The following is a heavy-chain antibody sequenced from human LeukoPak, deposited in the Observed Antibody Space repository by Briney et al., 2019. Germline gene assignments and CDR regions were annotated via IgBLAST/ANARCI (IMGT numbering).Heavy chain of an antibody. D-gene: IGHD3-9*01. V-gene: IGHV1-69*04. CDR2: IIPIFGIA. CDR1: GGTFSSYA. CDR3: ARDLLDILTGLPAWP. J-gene: IGHJ5*02. Sequence: ASVKVSCTASGGTFSSYAISWVRQAPGQGLEWMGKIIPIFGIANYAQKFQGRVTITADKSTSAAYMELSSLRSEDTAVYYCARDLLDILTGLPAWPWGQGTLVTVSS.